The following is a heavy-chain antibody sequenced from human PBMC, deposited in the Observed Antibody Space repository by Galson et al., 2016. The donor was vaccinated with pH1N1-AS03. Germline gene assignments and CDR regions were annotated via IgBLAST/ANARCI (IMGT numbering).Heavy chain of an antibody. CDR1: DYTYT. V-gene: IGHV1-18*01. J-gene: IGHJ3*01. D-gene: IGHD1-1*01. CDR2: ISTYNSET. CDR3: AGGTSDAFDV. Sequence: SVKVSCKASDYTYTISRVRQAPGQGLEWMGYISTYNSETHYSQKFRGRITMTTDTSTRIAYMELRSLTSDDTALYFCAGGTSDAFDVWGQGTVVTVSP.